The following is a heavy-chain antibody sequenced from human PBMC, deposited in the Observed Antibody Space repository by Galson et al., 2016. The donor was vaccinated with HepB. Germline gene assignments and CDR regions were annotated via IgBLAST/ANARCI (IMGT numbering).Heavy chain of an antibody. Sequence: TLSLTCAVSGDSINSGGYSWNWIRQPPGKDLEWIGYVYHSGTTYYNPSLKSRVTISVDRSKTQFSLNLSSVTAADTAVYYCARGRGWLFFEYWGQGALVTVSS. CDR2: VYHSGTT. CDR3: ARGRGWLFFEY. V-gene: IGHV4-30-2*01. CDR1: GDSINSGGYS. D-gene: IGHD6-19*01. J-gene: IGHJ4*02.